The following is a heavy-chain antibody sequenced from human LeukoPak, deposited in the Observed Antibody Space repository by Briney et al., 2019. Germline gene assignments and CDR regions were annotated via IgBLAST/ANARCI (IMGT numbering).Heavy chain of an antibody. CDR2: IYPGDSDT. D-gene: IGHD6-13*01. CDR3: ARRIAAAVSDGFDL. CDR1: GYSFTTYW. J-gene: IGHJ3*01. Sequence: GESLKISCKASGYSFTTYWIGWVRQMPGKGLEWIGIIYPGDSDTRYSPSFQGQVTISADKSISTAYLQWRSLKASDTAMYYCARRIAAAVSDGFDLWGQGTMVTVSS. V-gene: IGHV5-51*01.